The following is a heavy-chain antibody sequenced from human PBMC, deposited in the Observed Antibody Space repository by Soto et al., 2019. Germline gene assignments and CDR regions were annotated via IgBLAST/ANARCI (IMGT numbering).Heavy chain of an antibody. CDR1: GFTFSNYA. CDR3: AKDPYSGVLVPVAIGFDP. J-gene: IGHJ5*02. CDR2: ISGSGGSA. D-gene: IGHD2-2*01. V-gene: IGHV3-23*01. Sequence: GGSLRLSCAASGFTFSNYAMTWVREGPGKGLEWVSAISGSGGSAYYADSVKGRFTISRDNSKNTLYLQMNSLRADDSGVYYCAKDPYSGVLVPVAIGFDPWGQGPLMTV.